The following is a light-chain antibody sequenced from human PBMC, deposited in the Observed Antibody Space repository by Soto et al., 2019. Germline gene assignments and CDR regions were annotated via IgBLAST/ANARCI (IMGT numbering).Light chain of an antibody. CDR2: GAS. CDR3: HQYNNRYS. CDR1: QSVSSN. Sequence: EIVMTQSPATLSVSPGERATLSCMASQSVSSNLAWYPQKPGQAPRLLIYGASTRATGIPARFSARGSGTESALTSRSLLSEDFAVYYGHQYNNRYSFCQRTKLESK. V-gene: IGKV3-15*01. J-gene: IGKJ2*01.